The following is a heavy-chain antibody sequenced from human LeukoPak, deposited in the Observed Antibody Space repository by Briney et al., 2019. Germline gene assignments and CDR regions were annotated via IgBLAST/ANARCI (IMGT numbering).Heavy chain of an antibody. D-gene: IGHD6-6*01. CDR1: GFTFSSYA. CDR3: ARVEYSSSPPFDY. V-gene: IGHV3-23*01. J-gene: IGHJ4*02. CDR2: ISGSGGIT. Sequence: GGSLRLSCAASGFTFSSYAMSGVRQAPGKGLEWVSAISGSGGITYYADSVKGRFPNSRDNSKNTLYLQMNSLRAEDTAVYCCARVEYSSSPPFDYWGQGTLVTVSS.